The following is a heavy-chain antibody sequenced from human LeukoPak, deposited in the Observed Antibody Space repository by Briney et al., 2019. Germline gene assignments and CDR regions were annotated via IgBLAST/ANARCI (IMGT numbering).Heavy chain of an antibody. CDR3: AREGGDYSKDRWFDP. V-gene: IGHV1-46*01. D-gene: IGHD4-11*01. Sequence: ASVKVSCKASGYTFTSYYMHWVRQAPGQGLEWMGIINPSGGSASYAQKFQGRVTMTRDMSTSTVYMELSSLRSEDTAVYYCAREGGDYSKDRWFDPWGQGTLVTVSS. CDR2: INPSGGSA. CDR1: GYTFTSYY. J-gene: IGHJ5*02.